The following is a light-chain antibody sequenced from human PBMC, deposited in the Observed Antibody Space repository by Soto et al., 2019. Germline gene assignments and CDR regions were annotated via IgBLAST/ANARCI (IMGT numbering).Light chain of an antibody. V-gene: IGKV3-20*01. Sequence: EIVMTQSPATPSVSPGDRATLSCRASQSVNNNLAWYQQKPGQAPRLLIYAASSRATGIPDRFSGGGSGTDFTLTISRLEPEDFAVYYCQQCGSSPWTFGQGTKVDIK. CDR3: QQCGSSPWT. CDR2: AAS. J-gene: IGKJ1*01. CDR1: QSVNNN.